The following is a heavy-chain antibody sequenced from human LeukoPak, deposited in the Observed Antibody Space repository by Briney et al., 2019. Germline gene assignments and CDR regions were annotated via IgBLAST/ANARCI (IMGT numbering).Heavy chain of an antibody. CDR3: ASREAAIGAFDI. CDR2: IYHSGST. J-gene: IGHJ3*02. Sequence: SETLSLTCAVSGGSISSGGYSWSWIRQPPGKGPEWIGYIYHSGSTYYNPSLKSRVTISVDRSKNQFSLKLSSVTAADTAVYYCASREAAIGAFDIWGQGTMVTVSS. V-gene: IGHV4-30-2*01. CDR1: GGSISSGGYS. D-gene: IGHD2-2*01.